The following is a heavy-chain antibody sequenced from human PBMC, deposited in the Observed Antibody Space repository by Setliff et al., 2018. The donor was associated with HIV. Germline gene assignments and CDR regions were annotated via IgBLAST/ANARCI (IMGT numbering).Heavy chain of an antibody. CDR1: GFTFNSYG. D-gene: IGHD3-10*01. CDR2: IWYDGSKK. CDR3: ARDDSDYSGSGARFDY. J-gene: IGHJ4*02. Sequence: TGGSLRLSCAASGFTFNSYGMNWVRQAPGKGLEWVAIIWYDGSKKYYADSVKGRFTMSRDNSKNTLYLQMNNLRAEDTAVYYCARDDSDYSGSGARFDYWGQGTLVTVSS. V-gene: IGHV3-33*01.